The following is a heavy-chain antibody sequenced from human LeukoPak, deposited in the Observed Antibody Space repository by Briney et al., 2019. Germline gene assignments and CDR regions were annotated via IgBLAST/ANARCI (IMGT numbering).Heavy chain of an antibody. CDR2: VYYTGST. CDR3: ARAGSSSSDD. Sequence: SETLSLTCTVSDGSISGYYWSWIRQPPGKGLEWIGYVYYTGSTNYNPSLKSRVTISVDTSKNQFSLKLSSVTAADTAVYYCARAGSSSSDDWGQGTLVSVSS. J-gene: IGHJ4*02. V-gene: IGHV4-59*08. CDR1: DGSISGYY. D-gene: IGHD6-6*01.